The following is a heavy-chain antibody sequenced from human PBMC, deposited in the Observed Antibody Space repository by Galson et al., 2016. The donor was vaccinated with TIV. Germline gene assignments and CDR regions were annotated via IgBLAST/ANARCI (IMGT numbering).Heavy chain of an antibody. D-gene: IGHD2-2*01. V-gene: IGHV1-18*01. CDR2: ISGYDSNR. Sequence: SVKVSCKASGGTLNNYVINWVRQAPGQGLEWMGWISGYDSNREYAQKVQGRVTMSIDTSTSTAYMEVRSLKSDDTAVYYCARDAPYASAWSIDYWGQGTLVTVSP. CDR3: ARDAPYASAWSIDY. J-gene: IGHJ4*02. CDR1: GGTLNNYV.